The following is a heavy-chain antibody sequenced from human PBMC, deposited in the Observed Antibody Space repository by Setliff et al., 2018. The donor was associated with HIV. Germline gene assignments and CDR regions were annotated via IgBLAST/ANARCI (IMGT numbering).Heavy chain of an antibody. CDR1: GFTFGDYA. CDR3: TRFLRKRGYNYGLDY. Sequence: PGGSLRLSCEASGFTFGDYAISWVRRAPGRGLEWVAFIRSKGFSETTEFAASVKGRFSISRDDSTNTAYLLMNSLKSEDTAVYYCTRFLRKRGYNYGLDYWGQGTLVTVSS. CDR2: IRSKGFSETT. J-gene: IGHJ4*02. V-gene: IGHV3-49*04. D-gene: IGHD5-18*01.